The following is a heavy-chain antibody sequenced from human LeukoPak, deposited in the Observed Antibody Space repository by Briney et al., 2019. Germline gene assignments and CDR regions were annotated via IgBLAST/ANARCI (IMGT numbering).Heavy chain of an antibody. CDR3: ARGYSGYDFWSGYYRAKYFDY. Sequence: SETLSLTCTVSGGSVSSGSYYWSWIRQPPGKGLEWIGYIYYSGSTNYNPSLKSRVTISVDTSKNQFSLKLSSVTAADTAVYYCARGYSGYDFWSGYYRAKYFDYWGQGTLVTVSS. CDR1: GGSVSSGSYY. D-gene: IGHD3-3*01. J-gene: IGHJ4*02. CDR2: IYYSGST. V-gene: IGHV4-61*01.